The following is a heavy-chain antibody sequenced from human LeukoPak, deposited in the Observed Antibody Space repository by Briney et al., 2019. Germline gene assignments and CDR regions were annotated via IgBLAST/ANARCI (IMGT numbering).Heavy chain of an antibody. J-gene: IGHJ2*01. CDR3: ATRYFDL. CDR2: VKQDGSEK. CDR1: GFTFSNYW. V-gene: IGHV3-7*01. Sequence: GGSLRLSWAASGFTFSNYWMNWVRQAPGKGLEWVANVKQDGSEKYYVASVKGRFTISRDNAKNSLYLQMNSLRAEDTAVYYCATRYFDLWGRGTLVTVSS.